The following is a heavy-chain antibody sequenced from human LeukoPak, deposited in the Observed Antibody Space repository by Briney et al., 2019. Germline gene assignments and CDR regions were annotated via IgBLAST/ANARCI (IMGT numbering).Heavy chain of an antibody. Sequence: GASVKVSCKASGGTFSSYAISWVRQAPGQGLEWMGRIIPILGIANYAQKFQGRVTITADKSTSTAYMELSSLRSEDTAVYYCARLSIAAQPTYYYYAMDVWGQGTTVTVSS. CDR3: ARLSIAAQPTYYYYAMDV. CDR1: GGTFSSYA. V-gene: IGHV1-69*04. CDR2: IIPILGIA. D-gene: IGHD6-6*01. J-gene: IGHJ6*02.